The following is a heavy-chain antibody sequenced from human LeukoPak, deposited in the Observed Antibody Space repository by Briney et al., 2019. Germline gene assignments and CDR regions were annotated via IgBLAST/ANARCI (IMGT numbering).Heavy chain of an antibody. CDR1: VFTFSIYG. J-gene: IGHJ4*02. Sequence: GRSLSLSCAVSVFTFSIYGMHGVPDAPGKGLVCGVDISFEGSNKYYTDSVRGRFTIHRNNPKNTLYVPMDRLRAQDTAVYFCAKDLPGYYDSSGYTYWGQGTLVTVSS. CDR3: AKDLPGYYDSSGYTY. CDR2: ISFEGSNK. V-gene: IGHV3-30*18. D-gene: IGHD3-22*01.